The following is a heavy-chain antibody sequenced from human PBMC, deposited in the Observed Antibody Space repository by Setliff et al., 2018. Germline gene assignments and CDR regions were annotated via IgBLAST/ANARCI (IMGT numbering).Heavy chain of an antibody. J-gene: IGHJ5*02. V-gene: IGHV1-69*10. CDR3: ARDAGKWLVLPNWFDP. Sequence: GASVKVSCKASGGTFSNYAISWVRQAPGQGLEWMGVIIPILGIANYAQKFQGRVTITADKSTSTAYMELSSLRSEDTAVYYCARDAGKWLVLPNWFDPWGQGTLVTVSS. D-gene: IGHD6-19*01. CDR2: IIPILGIA. CDR1: GGTFSNYA.